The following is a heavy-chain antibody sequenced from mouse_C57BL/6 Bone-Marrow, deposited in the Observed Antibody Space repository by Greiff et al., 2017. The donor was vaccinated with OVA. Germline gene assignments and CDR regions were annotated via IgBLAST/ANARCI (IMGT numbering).Heavy chain of an antibody. D-gene: IGHD2-5*01. CDR1: GFTFSSYT. J-gene: IGHJ2*01. V-gene: IGHV5-9*01. CDR2: ISGGGGNT. CDR3: ARPRYSNYFDY. Sequence: DVMLVESGGGLVKPGGSLKLSCAASGFTFSSYTMSWVRQTPEKRLEWVATISGGGGNTYYPDSVKGRFTISRDNAKNTLYLQMSSLRSEDTAFDYCARPRYSNYFDYWGQGTTLTVSS.